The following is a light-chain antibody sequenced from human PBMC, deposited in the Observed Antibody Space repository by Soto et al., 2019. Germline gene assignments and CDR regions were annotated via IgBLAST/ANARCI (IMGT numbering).Light chain of an antibody. J-gene: IGLJ2*01. Sequence: QSVLSQPPSASGTPGQRVTIPCSGSSSNIGRNYVYWYQQLPGTAPKVLIYRNDQRPSGVPDRFSGSKSGTSAFLAISGLRSEDEADYYCATWDDSLSGVVFGGGTKVTVL. CDR1: SSNIGRNY. V-gene: IGLV1-47*01. CDR3: ATWDDSLSGVV. CDR2: RND.